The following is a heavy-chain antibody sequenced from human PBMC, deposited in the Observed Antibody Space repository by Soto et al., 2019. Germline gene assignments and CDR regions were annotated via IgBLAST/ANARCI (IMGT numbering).Heavy chain of an antibody. J-gene: IGHJ4*02. CDR3: VSDPNWEWGY. CDR1: GFVFARND. Sequence: SGGSLRLSCAASGFVFARNDMNWVRQRPGKGLEWVSNINYSGVSTYYSDAVKGRFTISRDNSRNILHLEMNSLTVDDTAVYYCVSDPNWEWGYWGQGTPVTVYS. CDR2: INYSGVST. V-gene: IGHV3-23*01. D-gene: IGHD1-26*01.